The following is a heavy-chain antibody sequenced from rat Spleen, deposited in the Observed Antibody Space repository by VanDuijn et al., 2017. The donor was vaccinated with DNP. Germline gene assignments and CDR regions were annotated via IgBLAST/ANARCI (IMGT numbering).Heavy chain of an antibody. D-gene: IGHD1-11*01. Sequence: QVQLKESGPGLVQPSQTLSLTCTVSGFSLTSYHVHWVRQPPGKGLEWMGVMWSDGGTSYNSALKSRLSISRDTSKSQVFLKMNSLQTEDTATSYCAREVNYDFAYWGQGTLVTVSS. CDR1: GFSLTSYH. J-gene: IGHJ3*01. CDR3: AREVNYDFAY. V-gene: IGHV2-32*01. CDR2: MWSDGGT.